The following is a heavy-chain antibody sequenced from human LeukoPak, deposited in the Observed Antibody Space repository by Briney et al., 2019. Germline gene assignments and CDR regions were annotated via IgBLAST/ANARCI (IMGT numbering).Heavy chain of an antibody. V-gene: IGHV3-20*04. Sequence: GGSLRLSCAASGFTFDDYGMSWVRQAPGKGLEWVSGINWNGGSTGYADSVKGRFTISRDNDKNSLYLQMNSLRAEDTALYYCARARGYSYGGEPFDYWGQGTLVTVSS. J-gene: IGHJ4*02. CDR1: GFTFDDYG. CDR3: ARARGYSYGGEPFDY. D-gene: IGHD5-18*01. CDR2: INWNGGST.